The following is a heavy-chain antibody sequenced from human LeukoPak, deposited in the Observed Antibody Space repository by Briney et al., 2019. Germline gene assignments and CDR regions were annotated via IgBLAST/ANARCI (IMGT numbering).Heavy chain of an antibody. CDR1: ELMFSSYA. CDR3: AKSMVREVMGAEDY. V-gene: IGHV3-48*04. J-gene: IGHJ4*02. Sequence: GSLRLSCAASELMFSSYAMSWVRQAPGKGLEWVSYISSSSSTIYYADSVKGRFTISRDNAKNSLYLQMNSLRAEDTALYYCAKSMVREVMGAEDYWGQGTLVTVSS. D-gene: IGHD3-10*01. CDR2: ISSSSSTI.